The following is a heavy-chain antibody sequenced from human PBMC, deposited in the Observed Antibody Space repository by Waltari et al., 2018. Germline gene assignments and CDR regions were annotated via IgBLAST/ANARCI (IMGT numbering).Heavy chain of an antibody. J-gene: IGHJ6*02. Sequence: EVQLVESGGGLVQPGRSLRLSCAASGFTFDDYAMHWVRQAPGKGLEWVSGISWNSGSIGYADSVKGRFTISRDNAKNSLYLQMNSLRAEDTAVYYCARIQSRITMISYGMDVWGQGTTVTVSS. CDR3: ARIQSRITMISYGMDV. D-gene: IGHD3-22*01. V-gene: IGHV3-9*01. CDR2: ISWNSGSI. CDR1: GFTFDDYA.